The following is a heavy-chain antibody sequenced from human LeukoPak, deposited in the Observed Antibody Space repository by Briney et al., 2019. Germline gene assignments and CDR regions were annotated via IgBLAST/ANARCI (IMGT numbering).Heavy chain of an antibody. CDR3: ARRGPGECFDY. J-gene: IGHJ4*02. CDR2: IYYSGST. Sequence: SETLSLTCTVSGGSISSYYWSWIRQPPGNGLEWIGYIYYSGSTNYNPSLKSRVTISVDTSKNQFSLKLSSVTAADTAVYYCARRGPGECFDYWGQGTLVTVSS. D-gene: IGHD3-10*01. V-gene: IGHV4-59*08. CDR1: GGSISSYY.